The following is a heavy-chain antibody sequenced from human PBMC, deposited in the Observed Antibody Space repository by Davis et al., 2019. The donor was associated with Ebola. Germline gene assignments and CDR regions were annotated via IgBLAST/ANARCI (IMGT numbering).Heavy chain of an antibody. J-gene: IGHJ6*04. CDR2: IYYSGST. D-gene: IGHD1-26*01. CDR3: ARAGWGYGMDV. CDR1: GGSISSGGYS. Sequence: SETLSLTCAVSGGSISSGGYSWSWIRQPPGKGLEWIGYIYYSGSTYYNPSLKSRVTISVDTSKNQFSLKLSSVTAADTAVYYCARAGWGYGMDVWGKGTTVTVSS. V-gene: IGHV4-30-4*07.